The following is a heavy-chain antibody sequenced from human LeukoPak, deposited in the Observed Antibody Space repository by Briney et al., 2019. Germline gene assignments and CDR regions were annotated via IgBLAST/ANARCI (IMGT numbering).Heavy chain of an antibody. CDR1: GYTFTSYG. J-gene: IGHJ4*02. D-gene: IGHD3-22*01. CDR2: ISAYNGNT. CDR3: ARDHDSSGYWVFDY. V-gene: IGHV1-18*01. Sequence: ASVKVSCKASGYTFTSYGISWVRQAPGQGLEWMGWISAYNGNTNYAQKLQGRVTMTTDTSTSTAYMELRSLRSDDTAVYCCARDHDSSGYWVFDYWGQGTLVTVSS.